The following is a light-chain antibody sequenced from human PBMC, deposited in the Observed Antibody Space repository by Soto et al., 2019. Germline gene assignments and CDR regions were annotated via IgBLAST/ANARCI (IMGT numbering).Light chain of an antibody. J-gene: IGKJ2*01. CDR3: HHYGSSPPRT. V-gene: IGKV3-20*01. CDR2: GAS. Sequence: EIVLTQSPGTLSLSPGERATLSCRASQSVSGSYLAWYQHKPGQAPRLLIYGASIRATGIPDRFSGSGSGTDFTLTLSSLEPEAFAVYYCHHYGSSPPRTFGQGTQLETK. CDR1: QSVSGSY.